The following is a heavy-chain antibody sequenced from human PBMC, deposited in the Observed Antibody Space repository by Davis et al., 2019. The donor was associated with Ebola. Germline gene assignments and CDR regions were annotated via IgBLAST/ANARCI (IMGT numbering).Heavy chain of an antibody. CDR2: IWYDGRNK. Sequence: LGGSLRLSCAASGFTFSSYGLHWVRQPPGKGLEWVAVIWYDGRNKYYADSVKGRFTISRDNSKNTLYLQINSLRPEDTAVYYCARDFTYYFDSSGYYSAPNDASDIWGQGTKVTVSS. CDR3: ARDFTYYFDSSGYYSAPNDASDI. CDR1: GFTFSSYG. J-gene: IGHJ3*02. V-gene: IGHV3-33*01. D-gene: IGHD3-22*01.